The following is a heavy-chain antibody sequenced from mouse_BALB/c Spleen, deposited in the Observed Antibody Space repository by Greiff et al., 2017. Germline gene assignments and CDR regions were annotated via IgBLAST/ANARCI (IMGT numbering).Heavy chain of an antibody. D-gene: IGHD2-3*01. CDR1: GFSLTSYG. CDR3: AREDYDGYCSAMDY. Sequence: VQVVESGPGLVAPSQSLSITCTVSGFSLTSYGVHWVRQPPGKGLEWLGVIWAGGSTNYNSALMSRLSISKDNSKSQVFLKMNSLQTDDTAMYYCAREDYDGYCSAMDYWGQGTSVTVSS. J-gene: IGHJ4*01. V-gene: IGHV2-9*02. CDR2: IWAGGST.